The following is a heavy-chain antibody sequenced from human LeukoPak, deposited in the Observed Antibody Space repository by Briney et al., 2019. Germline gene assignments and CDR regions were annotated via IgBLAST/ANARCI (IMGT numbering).Heavy chain of an antibody. Sequence: SQTLSLTCTVSGDSITNYYWSWIRQPAGKGLELIGRIFTSGFTAYDPSLKSRVSMSFDTSKNQFSLNLNSVTAADTAVYYCAAGPVGHISRAFEFWGQGNVVTVSS. D-gene: IGHD3-10*01. CDR2: IFTSGFT. CDR3: AAGPVGHISRAFEF. V-gene: IGHV4-4*07. CDR1: GDSITNYY. J-gene: IGHJ4*02.